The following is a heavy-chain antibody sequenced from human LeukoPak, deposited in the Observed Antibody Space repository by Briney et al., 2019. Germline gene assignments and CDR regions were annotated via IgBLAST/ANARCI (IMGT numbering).Heavy chain of an antibody. J-gene: IGHJ5*02. CDR1: GGTFSSYA. V-gene: IGHV1-69*04. D-gene: IGHD2-21*02. CDR2: IIPILGIA. Sequence: SVKVSCKASGGTFSSYAISWVRQAPGQGLEWMGRIIPILGIANYAQKFQGRVTITADKSTSTAYMELSSLRSEDTAVYYCARDLGDIVVVTAIGAGGFDPWGQGTLVTVSS. CDR3: ARDLGDIVVVTAIGAGGFDP.